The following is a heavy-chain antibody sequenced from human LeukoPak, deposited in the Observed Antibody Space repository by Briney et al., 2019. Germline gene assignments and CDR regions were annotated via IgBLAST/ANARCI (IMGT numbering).Heavy chain of an antibody. Sequence: GASVKVSCKASGGTFSSYAISWVRQARGQGLEWMGGIIPIFGTANYAKKFQGRVTITSEKSRSRAYMELSSLRSEDTAVYYCASGHYDSSGYYGIDYWGQGTLVTVSS. CDR1: GGTFSSYA. CDR2: IIPIFGTA. CDR3: ASGHYDSSGYYGIDY. V-gene: IGHV1-69*06. J-gene: IGHJ4*02. D-gene: IGHD3-22*01.